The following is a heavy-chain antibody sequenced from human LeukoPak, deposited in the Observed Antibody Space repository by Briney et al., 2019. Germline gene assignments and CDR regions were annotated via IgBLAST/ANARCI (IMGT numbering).Heavy chain of an antibody. V-gene: IGHV1-2*02. CDR2: INPNSGGT. Sequence: GASVKVSCKASGYTFTGYYMHWVRQAPGQGLEWMGWINPNSGGTNYAQKFQGRVTMTRDTSISTAYMELSRRRSDDTAVYYCARDPGDMGYFDYWGQGTLVTVSS. D-gene: IGHD7-27*01. CDR1: GYTFTGYY. CDR3: ARDPGDMGYFDY. J-gene: IGHJ4*02.